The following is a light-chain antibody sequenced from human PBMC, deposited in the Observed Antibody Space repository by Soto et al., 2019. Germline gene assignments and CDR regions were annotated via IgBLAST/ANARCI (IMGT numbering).Light chain of an antibody. CDR2: GVS. V-gene: IGKV3-20*01. CDR3: QLYSGSPWT. J-gene: IGKJ1*01. CDR1: QSISHNY. Sequence: IVLTQSPGTLSLSPGERATLSCRASQSISHNYLARYQQEPGQAPRLLIHGVSIRATGIPDRFSGSGSGTDFTLSISRLEPEDFAVYYCQLYSGSPWTFGQGTKVEIK.